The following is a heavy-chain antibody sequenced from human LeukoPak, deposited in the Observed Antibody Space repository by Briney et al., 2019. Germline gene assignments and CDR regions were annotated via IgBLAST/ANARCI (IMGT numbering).Heavy chain of an antibody. CDR2: IYTSGST. D-gene: IGHD1-1*01. J-gene: IGHJ4*02. V-gene: IGHV4-61*02. CDR1: GGSLSSGSHY. Sequence: SQTLSLTRTVSGGSLSSGSHYWGWIPQPAGKGVEWIGRIYTSGSTNYNPPLKSRVTISVGTSKNQFSLRLSSVTAADTAVYYCARELEGYWGQGTLVTVSS. CDR3: ARELEGY.